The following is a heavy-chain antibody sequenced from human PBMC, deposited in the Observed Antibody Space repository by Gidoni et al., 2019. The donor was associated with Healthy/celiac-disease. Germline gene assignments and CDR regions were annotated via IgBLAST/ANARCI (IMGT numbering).Heavy chain of an antibody. V-gene: IGHV3-33*01. J-gene: IGHJ6*02. Sequence: QVQLVASGGGVVQPGRSLRLSCAASGFTFRSYCMPWCRQARGKGLGWVAVIWYDGSNKYYADPVKGRFTISRDNSKNTLYLQMNSLRAEDTAVYYCARDRPVWGSWFADTSYYYGMDVWGQGTTVTVSS. CDR3: ARDRPVWGSWFADTSYYYGMDV. D-gene: IGHD3-16*01. CDR1: GFTFRSYC. CDR2: IWYDGSNK.